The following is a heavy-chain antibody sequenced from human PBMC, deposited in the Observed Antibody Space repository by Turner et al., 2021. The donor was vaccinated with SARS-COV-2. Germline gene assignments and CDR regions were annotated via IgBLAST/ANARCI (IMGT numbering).Heavy chain of an antibody. D-gene: IGHD2-21*02. J-gene: IGHJ4*02. CDR1: GYTFTSYD. CDR3: ATGYAYCGGDCSIHY. CDR2: MNPNSGNT. Sequence: QVQLVQSGAEVKKPGASVKVSCKASGYTFTSYDINWVRQAAGQGLEWMGWMNPNSGNTGYAQKFQGRVTMTRNTSISTAYMELSSLRSEDTAVYYCATGYAYCGGDCSIHYWGQGTLVTVSS. V-gene: IGHV1-8*01.